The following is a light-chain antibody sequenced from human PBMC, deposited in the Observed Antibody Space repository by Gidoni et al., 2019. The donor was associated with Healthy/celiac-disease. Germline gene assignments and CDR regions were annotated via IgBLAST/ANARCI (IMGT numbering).Light chain of an antibody. CDR1: QRVSSN. Sequence: EIVMTQSPATLSVSPGERATLPCRASQRVSSNLAWYQQKPGQAPRLLIDGASTRATGIPARFSGSGSGTEFTLTISSLQSEDFAVYYCQQYNNWPRTFGQGTKVEIK. J-gene: IGKJ1*01. CDR3: QQYNNWPRT. V-gene: IGKV3-15*01. CDR2: GAS.